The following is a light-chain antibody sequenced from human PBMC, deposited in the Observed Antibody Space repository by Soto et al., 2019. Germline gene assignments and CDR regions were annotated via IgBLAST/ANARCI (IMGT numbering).Light chain of an antibody. Sequence: EIVLTQSPGTLSLSPGERATLSCRASQSVSGSYLAWYQQIPGQAPRLLIYGASNRATGIPDRFSGSGSGTDFTLAISRLEPEDFAVYYCQQCGSSPRTFGQGTKVEIK. CDR1: QSVSGSY. CDR2: GAS. CDR3: QQCGSSPRT. V-gene: IGKV3-20*01. J-gene: IGKJ1*01.